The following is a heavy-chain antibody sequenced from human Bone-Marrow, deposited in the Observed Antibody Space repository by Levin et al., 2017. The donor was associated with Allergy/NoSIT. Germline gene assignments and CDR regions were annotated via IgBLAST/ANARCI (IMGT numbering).Heavy chain of an antibody. CDR2: ISSSSSYI. V-gene: IGHV3-21*01. D-gene: IGHD3/OR15-3a*01. J-gene: IGHJ4*02. CDR3: ARENRLWTGTD. CDR1: GFTFSSYS. Sequence: GESLKISCAASGFTFSSYSMNWVRQAPGKGLEWVSSISSSSSYIYYADSVKGRFTISRDNAKNSLYLQMNSLRAEDTAVYYCARENRLWTGTDWGQGTLVTVSS.